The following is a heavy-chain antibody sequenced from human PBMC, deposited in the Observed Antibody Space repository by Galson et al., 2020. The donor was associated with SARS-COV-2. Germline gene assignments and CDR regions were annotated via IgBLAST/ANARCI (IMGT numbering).Heavy chain of an antibody. D-gene: IGHD3-3*01. Sequence: GGSLRLSCAASGFTFSSYWMSWVRQAPGKGLEWVANIKQDGSEKYYVDSVKGRFTISRDNAKNSLYLQMNSLGAEDTAVYYCARVQLGDDFWSGYYFGAESSRQNRDYYGMDVWGQGTTVTVSS. J-gene: IGHJ6*02. CDR3: ARVQLGDDFWSGYYFGAESSRQNRDYYGMDV. CDR2: IKQDGSEK. V-gene: IGHV3-7*01. CDR1: GFTFSSYW.